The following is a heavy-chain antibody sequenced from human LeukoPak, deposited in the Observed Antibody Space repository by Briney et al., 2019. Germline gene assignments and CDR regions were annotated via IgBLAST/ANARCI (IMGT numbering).Heavy chain of an antibody. D-gene: IGHD1-26*01. CDR3: AGSSHQRNWFDP. Sequence: ASVTVSCKASGYTFTSDYMNWVRQAPGQGLEWMGIVHSSGGVIKYAQVFQDRLTVTSDTSTSTIYLELSSLRSEDTAVYYCAGSSHQRNWFDPWGQGTLVIVS. J-gene: IGHJ5*02. CDR1: GYTFTSDY. CDR2: VHSSGGVI. V-gene: IGHV1-46*01.